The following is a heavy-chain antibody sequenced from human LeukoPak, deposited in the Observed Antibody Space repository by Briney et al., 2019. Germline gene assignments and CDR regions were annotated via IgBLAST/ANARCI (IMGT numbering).Heavy chain of an antibody. CDR1: GDSVSSNSAA. J-gene: IGHJ4*02. D-gene: IGHD3-3*01. CDR3: ARSYYDFWSGYYLYYFDY. Sequence: SQTLSLTCAISGDSVSSNSAAWNWIRQSPSRGLEWLGRTYYRSKWYNDYAVSVKSRITINPDTSKNQFSLQLNSVTPEDTAVYYCARSYYDFWSGYYLYYFDYRGQGTLVTVSS. V-gene: IGHV6-1*01. CDR2: TYYRSKWYN.